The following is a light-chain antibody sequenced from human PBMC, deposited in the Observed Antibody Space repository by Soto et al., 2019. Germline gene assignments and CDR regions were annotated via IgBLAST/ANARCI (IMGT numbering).Light chain of an antibody. CDR3: SSYASSSTLV. Sequence: QSALTQPASVSGSPGQSITISCTGTSSDVGGYNYVSWYQQHPGKAPKLMIYDVSNRPSGVSNRFSGYKSDNTSSLTISGLQAEDEADYYCSSYASSSTLVFGTGTKVTVL. J-gene: IGLJ1*01. V-gene: IGLV2-14*01. CDR1: SSDVGGYNY. CDR2: DVS.